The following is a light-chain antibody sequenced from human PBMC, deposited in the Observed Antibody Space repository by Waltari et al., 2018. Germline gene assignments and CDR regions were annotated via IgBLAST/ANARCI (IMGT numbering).Light chain of an antibody. J-gene: IGLJ1*01. CDR3: QAWDSSTCV. V-gene: IGLV3-1*01. Sequence: SYELTQPPSVSVSPGQTASITCSGDKLGDKYTFWYQQKPGQSPVLVIYQDTTRPSGIPERFYGSNSGNTATLPISGTQAMDEADYYCQAWDSSTCVFGTGTKVTVL. CDR2: QDT. CDR1: KLGDKY.